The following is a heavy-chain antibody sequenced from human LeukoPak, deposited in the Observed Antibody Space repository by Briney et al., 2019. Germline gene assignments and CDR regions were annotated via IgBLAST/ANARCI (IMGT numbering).Heavy chain of an antibody. CDR3: AENGPWSLKY. V-gene: IGHV4-4*02. CDR2: VHQSGVT. CDR1: GGFISNINW. Sequence: SGTLPLTCAVSGGFISNINWWSWVRQPPGRGLEWIGEVHQSGVTNYNPSLKSRVTISLDKSNNQFSLKLNSVTAADTAVYFCAENGPWSLKYWGQGTLVTVSS. J-gene: IGHJ4*02. D-gene: IGHD2-15*01.